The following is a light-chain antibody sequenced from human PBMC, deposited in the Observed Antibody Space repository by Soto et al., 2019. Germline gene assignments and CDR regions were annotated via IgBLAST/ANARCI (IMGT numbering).Light chain of an antibody. Sequence: DIVMTQSPDSLTVSLGERVTINCKSSQSALYSSNNKNYLAWYQQKPGQPPKLLIYWASLRESGVPVRFSGSVSGTNFTLTISSLQAEDVAVYYCQQYYSTPYTFGQGTKLEIK. CDR2: WAS. CDR3: QQYYSTPYT. CDR1: QSALYSSNNKNY. V-gene: IGKV4-1*01. J-gene: IGKJ2*01.